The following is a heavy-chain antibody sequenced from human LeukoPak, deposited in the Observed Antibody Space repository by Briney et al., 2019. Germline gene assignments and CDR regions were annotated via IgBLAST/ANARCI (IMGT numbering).Heavy chain of an antibody. J-gene: IGHJ5*02. CDR1: GGSISSYY. CDR2: IYTSGST. CDR3: ARQGPYGDYGENWFDP. D-gene: IGHD4-17*01. V-gene: IGHV4-4*07. Sequence: SETLSLTCTVSGGSISSYYWSWIRQPAGKGLEWIGRIYTSGSTNYNPSLKSRVTMSVDTSKNQFSLKLSSVTAADTAVYYCARQGPYGDYGENWFDPWGQGTLVTVSS.